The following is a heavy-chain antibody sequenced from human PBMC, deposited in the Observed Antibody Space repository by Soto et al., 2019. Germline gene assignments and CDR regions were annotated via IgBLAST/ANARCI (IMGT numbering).Heavy chain of an antibody. CDR2: INAGNGNT. CDR1: GYTFTSYA. CDR3: AIETYYDFWSGYSLPYYYYGMDV. Sequence: GASVKVSCKASGYTFTSYAMHWVRQAPGQRLEWMGWINAGNGNTKYSQKFQGRVTIARDTSASTAYMELSSLRSEDTAVYYCAIETYYDFWSGYSLPYYYYGMDVWGQGTTVTVSS. D-gene: IGHD3-3*01. V-gene: IGHV1-3*01. J-gene: IGHJ6*02.